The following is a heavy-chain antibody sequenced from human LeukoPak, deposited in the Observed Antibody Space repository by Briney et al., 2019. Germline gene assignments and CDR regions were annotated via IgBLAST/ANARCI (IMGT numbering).Heavy chain of an antibody. Sequence: GASVKVSCKASGYTFTSYYMHWVRQAPGQGLEWMGIINPSGGSTSYAQKFQGRVTMTRDTSTGTVYMELSSLRSEDTAVYYCARDGGSYDILTGYYTYYYGMDVWGQGTTVTVSS. V-gene: IGHV1-46*01. CDR2: INPSGGST. CDR1: GYTFTSYY. D-gene: IGHD3-9*01. CDR3: ARDGGSYDILTGYYTYYYGMDV. J-gene: IGHJ6*02.